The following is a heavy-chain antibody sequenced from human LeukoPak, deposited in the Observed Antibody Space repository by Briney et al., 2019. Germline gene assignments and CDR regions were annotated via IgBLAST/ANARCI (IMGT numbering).Heavy chain of an antibody. V-gene: IGHV1-69*06. CDR2: IIPIFGTA. CDR3: ARGMYSSYYYYYMDV. J-gene: IGHJ6*03. CDR1: GGTFSSYA. Sequence: GASVKVSCKGSGGTFSSYAISWVRQAPGQGLEWMGGIIPIFGTANYAQKFQGRVTITADKSTSTGYMEVSSLRSEDTAVYYWARGMYSSYYYYYMDVWGKGTTVTVSS. D-gene: IGHD6-19*01.